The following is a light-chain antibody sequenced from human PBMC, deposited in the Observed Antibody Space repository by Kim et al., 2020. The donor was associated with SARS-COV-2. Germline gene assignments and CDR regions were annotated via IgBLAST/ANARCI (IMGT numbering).Light chain of an antibody. CDR1: QIIGAD. J-gene: IGKJ2*01. Sequence: ASVGDRVTSTGRASQIIGADLNWYQQKSGKAPKLLIYGASSLETGFPSRFDGSGAGTDFTLTISNLQPEDVASYYCLQDSSYPYTFGQGTKLEI. V-gene: IGKV1-6*01. CDR3: LQDSSYPYT. CDR2: GAS.